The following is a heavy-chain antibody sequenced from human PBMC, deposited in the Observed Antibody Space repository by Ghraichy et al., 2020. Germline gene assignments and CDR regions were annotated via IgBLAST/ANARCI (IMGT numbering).Heavy chain of an antibody. D-gene: IGHD6-19*01. CDR1: GGSFNNFC. CDR2: FCDIGTN. CDR3: ASGWFDRTFDV. J-gene: IGHJ3*01. Sequence: SETLSLTCNVSGGSFNNFCWTWLRSPPREELQWNGYFCDIGTNLNTPAPKKRVTISVDTSMNQFSLKLTSVTAADTAVYYCASGWFDRTFDVWGQGTMVSVS. V-gene: IGHV4-59*01.